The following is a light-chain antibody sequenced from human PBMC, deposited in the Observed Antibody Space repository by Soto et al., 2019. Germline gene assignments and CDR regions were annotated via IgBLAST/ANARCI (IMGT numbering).Light chain of an antibody. CDR1: QSVSSN. CDR2: GAS. CDR3: QQYKNWPT. V-gene: IGKV3-15*01. J-gene: IGKJ4*01. Sequence: EIVMTQSPGTLSVSPGERATLSCRASQSVSSNLAWYQQKPGQAPRLLIYGASTRVTGIPARFSGSGSGTEFTLTISSLQAGDFAVYYCQQYKNWPTFGGGTKVESK.